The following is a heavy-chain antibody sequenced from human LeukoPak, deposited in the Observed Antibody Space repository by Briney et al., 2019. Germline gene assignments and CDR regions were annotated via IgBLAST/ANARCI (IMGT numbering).Heavy chain of an antibody. Sequence: SETLSLTCSVSGGSISRNSYYWGWIRQPPGKGLEWIGSINYSGSTYYNPSLKSRVTVSLDTSKNQFSLKLSSVTAADTAVYYCARERKDILTGYNYYYYYMDVWGKGTTVTISS. CDR2: INYSGST. J-gene: IGHJ6*03. V-gene: IGHV4-39*07. D-gene: IGHD3-9*01. CDR1: GGSISRNSYY. CDR3: ARERKDILTGYNYYYYYMDV.